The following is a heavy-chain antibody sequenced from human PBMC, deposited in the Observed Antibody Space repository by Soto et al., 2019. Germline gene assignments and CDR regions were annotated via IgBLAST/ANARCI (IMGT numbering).Heavy chain of an antibody. Sequence: QVQLVESGGGVVQPGRSLRLPCAASEFTFSNFGMHWVRQAPGKGLEWVAVIYYDGSNEYYADSVKGRFTISRDNSKNTLYLQMNSLRAEDTAVYYCARVDVAVAADAFDIWGQGTMVTVSS. CDR2: IYYDGSNE. V-gene: IGHV3-33*01. J-gene: IGHJ3*02. CDR3: ARVDVAVAADAFDI. D-gene: IGHD2-15*01. CDR1: EFTFSNFG.